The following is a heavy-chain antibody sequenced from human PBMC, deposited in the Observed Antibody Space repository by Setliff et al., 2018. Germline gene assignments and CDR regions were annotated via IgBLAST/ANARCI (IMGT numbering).Heavy chain of an antibody. Sequence: ETLSLTCSVSGASINRDYWNWIRQPPGKGLEWIGYIHYSGSTNYNPSLKSRVTISRDTSKNQFSLKLTSVTAADTAAYYCARSLGSGTYWGSRPYYSDYWGQGTLVTVSS. CDR2: IHYSGST. V-gene: IGHV4-59*08. CDR3: ARSLGSGTYWGSRPYYSDY. J-gene: IGHJ4*02. D-gene: IGHD3-10*01. CDR1: GASINRDY.